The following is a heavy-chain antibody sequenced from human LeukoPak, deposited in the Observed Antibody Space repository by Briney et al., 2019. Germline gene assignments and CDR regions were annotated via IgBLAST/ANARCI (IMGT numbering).Heavy chain of an antibody. Sequence: SQTLSLTCTVSGGSISSGSYYWRWIRQPAGKGLEWIGRIYTSGSTNYNPSLKSRVTISVDTSKNQFSLKLSSVTAADTAVYYCARQPRMATFDYWGQGTLVTVSS. CDR2: IYTSGST. CDR3: ARQPRMATFDY. V-gene: IGHV4-61*02. D-gene: IGHD5-24*01. J-gene: IGHJ4*02. CDR1: GGSISSGSYY.